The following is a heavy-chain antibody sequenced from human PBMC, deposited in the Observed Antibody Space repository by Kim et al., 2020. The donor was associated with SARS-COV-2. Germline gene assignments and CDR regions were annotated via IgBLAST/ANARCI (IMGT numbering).Heavy chain of an antibody. D-gene: IGHD1-26*01. CDR2: FDPEDGET. V-gene: IGHV1-24*01. J-gene: IGHJ5*02. CDR3: ATDGGYDGVGATKTHWFDP. CDR1: GYTLTELS. Sequence: ASVKVSCKVSGYTLTELSMHWVRQAPGKGLEWMGGFDPEDGETIYAQKFQGRVTMTEDTSTDTAYMELSSLRSEDTAVYYCATDGGYDGVGATKTHWFDPWGQGTLVTVSS.